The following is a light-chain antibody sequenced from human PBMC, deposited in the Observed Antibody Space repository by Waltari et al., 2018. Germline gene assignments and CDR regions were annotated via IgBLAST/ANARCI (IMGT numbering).Light chain of an antibody. V-gene: IGKV1-5*01. CDR3: QLSKA. J-gene: IGKJ1*01. CDR2: SVS. CDR1: QKVGDW. Sequence: DIQMTQSPSILSASIGDSVTITCRASQKVGDWLAWYQQRPGRAPRLIISSVSTLEDGVPSSFTGSGSGTQFTLTINNLQPEDFAVYYCQLSKAFGQGTKV.